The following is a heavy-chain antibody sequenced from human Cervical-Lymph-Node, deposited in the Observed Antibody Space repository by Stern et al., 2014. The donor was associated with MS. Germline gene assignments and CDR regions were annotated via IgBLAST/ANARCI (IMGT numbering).Heavy chain of an antibody. CDR1: GFTFSGSA. J-gene: IGHJ4*02. D-gene: IGHD3-10*01. CDR2: IKSKTDNFAT. CDR3: TRATFIPMDWGGTNYYFDY. Sequence: VQLVQSGGGLVQPGGSLKLSCVASGFTFSGSAIHWVRQASGQGLEWVGRIKSKTDNFATAYAASVKGRFTLSRDESENTAFLQMNSLKAEDTAVYYCTRATFIPMDWGGTNYYFDYWGQGTLVAVSS. V-gene: IGHV3-73*01.